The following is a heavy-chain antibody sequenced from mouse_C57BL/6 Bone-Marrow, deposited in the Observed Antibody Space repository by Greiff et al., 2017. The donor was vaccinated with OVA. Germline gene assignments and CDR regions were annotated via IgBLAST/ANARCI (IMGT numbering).Heavy chain of an antibody. CDR1: GFSLTSYG. Sequence: VQLQESGPGLVAPSQSLYITCTVSGFSLTSYGVDWVRQSPGKGLEWLGVIWGVGSTNYNSAIKSRLCISKDNSKSQVFLKMNSLQTDDTAMYYCASRYGSSGFAYWGQGTLVTVSA. J-gene: IGHJ3*01. V-gene: IGHV2-6*01. CDR2: IWGVGST. CDR3: ASRYGSSGFAY. D-gene: IGHD1-1*01.